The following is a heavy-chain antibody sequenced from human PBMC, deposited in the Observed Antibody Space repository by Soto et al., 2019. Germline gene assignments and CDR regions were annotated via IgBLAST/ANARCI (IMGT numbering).Heavy chain of an antibody. J-gene: IGHJ5*02. Sequence: GGSLRLSCAASGFTFSSYAMSWVRQAPGKGLEWVSAISGSGGSTYYADSVKGRFTISRDNSKNTLYLQMNSLRAEDTAVYYCAKGKYCSGGSCYGFDPWGQGTLVTVSS. V-gene: IGHV3-23*01. CDR3: AKGKYCSGGSCYGFDP. CDR2: ISGSGGST. CDR1: GFTFSSYA. D-gene: IGHD2-15*01.